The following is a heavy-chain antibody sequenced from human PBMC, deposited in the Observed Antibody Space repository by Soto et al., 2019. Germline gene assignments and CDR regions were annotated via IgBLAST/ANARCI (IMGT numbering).Heavy chain of an antibody. Sequence: SETLSLTCSVSDDSINSDKYYWGWIRQPPGKGLERIGSIYYRGNAYYNPSLQTRVTISLDKSKSQFSLKLNSVTAADSAFYFCARLEGLASISYYFDFWGPGALVTVSS. CDR2: IYYRGNA. J-gene: IGHJ4*02. D-gene: IGHD3-9*01. CDR3: ARLEGLASISYYFDF. CDR1: DDSINSDKYY. V-gene: IGHV4-39*01.